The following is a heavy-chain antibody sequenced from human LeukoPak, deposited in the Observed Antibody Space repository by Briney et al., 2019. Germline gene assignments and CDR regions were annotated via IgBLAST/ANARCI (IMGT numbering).Heavy chain of an antibody. J-gene: IGHJ6*03. D-gene: IGHD3-10*01. CDR1: GGTFSSYA. CDR2: IIPIFGTA. V-gene: IGHV1-69*06. CDR3: ATSPLARGVIIGDYYYYMDV. Sequence: VASVKVSCKASGGTFSSYAISWVRQAPGQGLEWMGGIIPIFGTANYAQKFQGRVTITADKSTSTAYMELSSLRSEDTAVYYCATSPLARGVIIGDYYYYMDVWGKGTTVTVSS.